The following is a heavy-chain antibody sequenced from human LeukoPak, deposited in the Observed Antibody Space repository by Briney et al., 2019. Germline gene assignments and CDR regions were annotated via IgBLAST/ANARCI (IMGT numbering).Heavy chain of an antibody. CDR3: SIGYSKNFDY. V-gene: IGHV4-38-2*02. Sequence: PSETLSLTCTVSGYSISSGYYWGWIRQPPGKGLEWIGSIYYSGSTYYNPSLKSRVTISVDTSKNQFSLKLSSVTAADTAVYYCSIGYSKNFDYWGQGTLVTVSS. CDR2: IYYSGST. CDR1: GYSISSGYY. J-gene: IGHJ4*02. D-gene: IGHD4-11*01.